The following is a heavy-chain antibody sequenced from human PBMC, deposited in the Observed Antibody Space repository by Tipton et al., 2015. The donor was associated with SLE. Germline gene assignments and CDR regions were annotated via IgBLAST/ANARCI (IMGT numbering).Heavy chain of an antibody. D-gene: IGHD4-17*01. CDR2: IDANGYST. V-gene: IGHV3-43*02. CDR1: GFTFGTSG. CDR3: AKDSLYGDYVFDY. J-gene: IGHJ4*02. Sequence: SLRLSCTASGFTFGTSGMSWVRQAPGKGLEWVSAIDANGYSTNYANSVKGRFTISRDNSKNSLYLQMNSLRSEDTALYYCAKDSLYGDYVFDYWGQGTLVTVSS.